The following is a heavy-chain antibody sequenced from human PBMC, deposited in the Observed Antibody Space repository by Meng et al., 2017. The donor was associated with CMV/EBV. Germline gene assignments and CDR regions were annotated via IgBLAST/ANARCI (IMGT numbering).Heavy chain of an antibody. Sequence: QWRQQEPGPGLVKPPETLSLPCTVSGGSISSYYWSWIRQPAGKGLEWIGRIYTSGSTNYNPSLKSRVTMSVDTSKNQFSLKLSSVTAADTAVYYCARGGLYYYDSSGHFDYWGQGTLVTVSS. D-gene: IGHD3-22*01. CDR1: GGSISSYY. CDR2: IYTSGST. CDR3: ARGGLYYYDSSGHFDY. V-gene: IGHV4-4*07. J-gene: IGHJ4*02.